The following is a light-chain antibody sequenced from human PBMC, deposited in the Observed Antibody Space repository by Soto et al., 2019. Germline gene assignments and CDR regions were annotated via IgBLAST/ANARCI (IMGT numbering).Light chain of an antibody. V-gene: IGLV3-1*01. CDR1: KLGTKY. J-gene: IGLJ2*01. Sequence: SYELPQPPSVSVSPGQTASITCSGDKLGTKYACWYQQKPGQSPGLVIYQDTKRPSGIPERFAGSNSGNTATLTISGTQAMDEADYYCQAWDRSTVVFGGGTKLPVL. CDR2: QDT. CDR3: QAWDRSTVV.